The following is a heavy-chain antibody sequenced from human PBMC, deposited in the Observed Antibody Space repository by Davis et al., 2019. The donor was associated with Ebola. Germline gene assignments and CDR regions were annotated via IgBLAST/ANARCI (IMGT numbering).Heavy chain of an antibody. V-gene: IGHV4-39*01. CDR3: ARRRYSSTGIDY. CDR2: IYYSGST. D-gene: IGHD6-13*01. J-gene: IGHJ4*02. CDR1: GGSISSSSYY. Sequence: MPGGSLRLSCTVSGGSISSSSYYWGWIRQPPGKGLEWIGSIYYSGSTYYNPSLKSRVTISVDTSKNQFSLKLSSVTAADTAVHYCARRRYSSTGIDYWGQGTLVTVSS.